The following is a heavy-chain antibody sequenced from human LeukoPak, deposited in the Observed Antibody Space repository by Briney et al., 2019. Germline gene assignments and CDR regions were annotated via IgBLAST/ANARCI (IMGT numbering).Heavy chain of an antibody. CDR2: ISYDGSNT. CDR3: AKDPHSSGWYFTAFDY. D-gene: IGHD6-19*01. Sequence: GGSLRLSCAASGFTFSNYGMHWVRQAPGKGLEWVAVISYDGSNTFYADSVKGRFTISRDNSKNTLYLQVNSLRAEDTAVYYCAKDPHSSGWYFTAFDYWGQGTLVTASS. J-gene: IGHJ4*02. V-gene: IGHV3-30*18. CDR1: GFTFSNYG.